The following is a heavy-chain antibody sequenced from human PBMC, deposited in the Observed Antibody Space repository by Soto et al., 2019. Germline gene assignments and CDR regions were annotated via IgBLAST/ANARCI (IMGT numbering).Heavy chain of an antibody. Sequence: QVQLVQSGAEVKKPGSSVKVSCKASGGTFSSYAISWVRQAPGQGLEWMGGIIPIFGTANYAQKFQGRVTITADESTITVYMELSSLRSEDTAVYYCACPRSSYYYYGMDVWGQGATVTVSS. J-gene: IGHJ6*02. CDR3: ACPRSSYYYYGMDV. CDR1: GGTFSSYA. CDR2: IIPIFGTA. V-gene: IGHV1-69*12. D-gene: IGHD6-6*01.